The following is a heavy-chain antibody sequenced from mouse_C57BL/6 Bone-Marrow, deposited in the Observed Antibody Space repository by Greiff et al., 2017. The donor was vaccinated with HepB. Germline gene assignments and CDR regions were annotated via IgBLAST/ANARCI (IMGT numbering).Heavy chain of an antibody. J-gene: IGHJ2*01. CDR2: IDPSDSYT. D-gene: IGHD1-1*01. Sequence: QVQLQQPGAELVMPGASVKLSCKASGYTFTSYWMHWVKQRPGQGLEWIGEIDPSDSYTNYNQKFKGKSTLTVDKSSSTAYMQLSSLTSEDSAVYYCARGGYYYGDYWGQGTTRTVSS. CDR1: GYTFTSYW. V-gene: IGHV1-69*01. CDR3: ARGGYYYGDY.